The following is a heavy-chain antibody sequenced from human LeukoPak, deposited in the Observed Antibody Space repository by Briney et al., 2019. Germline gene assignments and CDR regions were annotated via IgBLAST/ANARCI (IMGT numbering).Heavy chain of an antibody. CDR3: ARAIGQNSEGPNWFDP. Sequence: ASVKVSCKASGYTFTSYYMHWVRRAPGQGLEWMGIINPSGGSTSYAQKFQGRVTMTRDTSTSTVYMELSSLRSEDTAVYYCARAIGQNSEGPNWFDPWGQGTLVTVSS. CDR2: INPSGGST. J-gene: IGHJ5*02. CDR1: GYTFTSYY. D-gene: IGHD3-10*01. V-gene: IGHV1-46*01.